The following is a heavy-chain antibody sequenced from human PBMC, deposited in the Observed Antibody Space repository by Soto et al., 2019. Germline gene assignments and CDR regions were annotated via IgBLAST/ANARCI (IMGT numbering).Heavy chain of an antibody. CDR1: GGSYSSFY. D-gene: IGHD6-13*01. CDR3: ASSNIAAAGYYYYGMDV. CDR2: IYYSGST. Sequence: TCTGCGGSYSSFYWSSFRQPPGKGLEWIGYIYYSGSTNYNPSLKSRVTISVDTSKNQFSLKLSSVTAADTAVYYCASSNIAAAGYYYYGMDVWGRGTTVTVSS. J-gene: IGHJ6*02. V-gene: IGHV4-59*01.